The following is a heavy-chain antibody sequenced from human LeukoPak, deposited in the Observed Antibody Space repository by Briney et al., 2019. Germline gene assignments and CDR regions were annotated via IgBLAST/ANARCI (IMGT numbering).Heavy chain of an antibody. CDR2: ISPHTYST. J-gene: IGHJ4*02. V-gene: IGHV1-18*01. Sequence: GASVKVSCKASGYTFINVVISSVRQAPGQGLEWVGWISPHTYSTRYAARVQGRVTLATDTSTSTGYMELMFLRPDDTAVYFCARGQSMYYWGQGTPVTVSS. CDR3: ARGQSMYY. CDR1: GYTFINVV. D-gene: IGHD2-8*01.